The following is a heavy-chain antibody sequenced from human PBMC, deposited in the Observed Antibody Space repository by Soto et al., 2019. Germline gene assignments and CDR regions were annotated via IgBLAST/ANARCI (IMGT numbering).Heavy chain of an antibody. CDR1: GGTFSTYT. J-gene: IGHJ4*02. CDR2: IIPFVGTT. CDR3: AREDYDDYYLDY. Sequence: QVQLVQSGAEVKKPGSSVKVSCKASGGTFSTYTFSWVRQAPGQGLEWMGRIIPFVGTTNYAQKFQGRVTITADKSTSTAYMELSSLRSEDTAVYYCAREDYDDYYLDYWGQGTRVTVSS. D-gene: IGHD4-17*01. V-gene: IGHV1-69*08.